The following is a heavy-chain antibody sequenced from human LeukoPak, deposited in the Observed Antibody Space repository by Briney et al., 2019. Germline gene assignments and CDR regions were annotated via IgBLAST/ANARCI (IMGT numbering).Heavy chain of an antibody. Sequence: GGSLRLSCAASGFIFSSAWMTWVRQAPGKGLEWVGHIKNKTNGGTTDYAAPVKGRFIISRDDSKNTLYLQMNSLRTEDTAVYYCARGFCSSTSCYQRPFDFWGQGTLVTVSS. V-gene: IGHV3-15*01. CDR1: GFIFSSAW. D-gene: IGHD2-2*01. CDR3: ARGFCSSTSCYQRPFDF. J-gene: IGHJ4*02. CDR2: IKNKTNGGTT.